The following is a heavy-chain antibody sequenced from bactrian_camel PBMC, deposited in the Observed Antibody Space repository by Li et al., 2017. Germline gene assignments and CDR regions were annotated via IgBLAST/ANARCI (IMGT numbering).Heavy chain of an antibody. D-gene: IGHD6*01. V-gene: IGHV3S63*01. CDR3: VDDCYGSRYYLARRTNV. J-gene: IGHJ4*01. CDR1: GFSSSTRS. Sequence: HVQLVESGGGSVQTGGSLRVSCAASGFSSSTRSMAWFRQAPGKEREGVAAIFTSDDSTYYTDSVKGRFTISRENDKNTVYLQMNNLKPEDTAMYYCVDDCYGSRYYLARRTNVWGQGTQVTVS. CDR2: IFTSDDST.